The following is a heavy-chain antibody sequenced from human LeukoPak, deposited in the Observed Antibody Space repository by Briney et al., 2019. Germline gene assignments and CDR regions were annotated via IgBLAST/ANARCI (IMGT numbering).Heavy chain of an antibody. CDR2: ISPYSGHT. Sequence: ASVKVSCKASGYIFINYGISWVRQAPGQGLEWMGWISPYSGHTNYAPNLQDRLTMTTDTSTSTAYMELRSLRSDDTAVYYCAKTRDTVLNEYWGQGTLVTVSS. CDR1: GYIFINYG. V-gene: IGHV1-18*01. CDR3: AKTRDTVLNEY. J-gene: IGHJ4*02.